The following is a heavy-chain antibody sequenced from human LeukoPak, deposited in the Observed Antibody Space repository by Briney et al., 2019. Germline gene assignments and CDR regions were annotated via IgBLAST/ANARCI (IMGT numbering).Heavy chain of an antibody. D-gene: IGHD3-22*01. J-gene: IGHJ4*02. Sequence: SETLSLTCTVSGGSISSYYWSWIRQPPGRGLEWIGYIYYSGSTNYNPSLKSRVTISVDTSKNQFSLKLSSVTAADTAVYYCARDLFTNYYDNSGFSDNNWGQGTLVTVSS. CDR2: IYYSGST. CDR1: GGSISSYY. CDR3: ARDLFTNYYDNSGFSDNN. V-gene: IGHV4-59*01.